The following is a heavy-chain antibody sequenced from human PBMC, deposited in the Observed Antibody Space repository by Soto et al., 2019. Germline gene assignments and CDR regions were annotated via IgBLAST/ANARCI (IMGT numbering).Heavy chain of an antibody. CDR3: ARVGGYGMDV. Sequence: SDTLSLTCAVSGYSISSGYYWGWIRQPPGKGLEWIGSIYHSGSTYNNPSLKSRVTISVDTSKNQFSLKLSSVTAADTAVYYCARVGGYGMDVWGQGTTVTVS. J-gene: IGHJ6*02. CDR2: IYHSGST. CDR1: GYSISSGYY. D-gene: IGHD3-10*01. V-gene: IGHV4-38-2*01.